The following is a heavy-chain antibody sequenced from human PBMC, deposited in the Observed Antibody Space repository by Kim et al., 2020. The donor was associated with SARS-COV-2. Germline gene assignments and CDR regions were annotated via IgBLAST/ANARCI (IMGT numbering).Heavy chain of an antibody. J-gene: IGHJ4*02. CDR1: GGTFSSYT. V-gene: IGHV1-69*04. D-gene: IGHD3-10*01. CDR2: IIPILGIA. CDR3: ARDRGTMGRGVKV. Sequence: SVKVSCKASGGTFSSYTISWVRQAPGQGLEWMGRIIPILGIANYAQKFQGRVTLTADKSTSTAYMELSSLRSEDTAVYYCARDRGTMGRGVKVWGQGTLVTVSS.